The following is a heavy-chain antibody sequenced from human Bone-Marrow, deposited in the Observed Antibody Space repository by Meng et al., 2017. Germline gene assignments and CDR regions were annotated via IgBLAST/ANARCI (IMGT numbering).Heavy chain of an antibody. J-gene: IGHJ6*02. CDR3: ARRRLLKIYYYYYGMDV. CDR1: GYTFTGYY. CDR2: INPNSGGT. Sequence: ASVKVSCKASGYTFTGYYMHWVRQAPGQGLEWMGRINPNSGGTNYAQKFQGRVTMTRDTSISTAYMELSRLRTDDTAVYYCARRRLLKIYYYYYGMDVWGQGTTVTVSS. D-gene: IGHD2-15*01. V-gene: IGHV1-2*06.